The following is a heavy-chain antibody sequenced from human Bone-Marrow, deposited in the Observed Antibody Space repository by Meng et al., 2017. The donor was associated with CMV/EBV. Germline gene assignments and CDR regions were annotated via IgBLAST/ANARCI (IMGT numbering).Heavy chain of an antibody. CDR1: GYSISSGYY. Sequence: SETLSLTCTVSGYSISSGYYWGWIRQPPGKGLEWIGSIYHSGSTYYNPSLKSRVTISVDTSKNQFSLKPRSVTAADQAVYYWGREIVGATLAEYFQHWGQGTLVTVSS. CDR2: IYHSGST. J-gene: IGHJ1*01. D-gene: IGHD1-26*01. CDR3: GREIVGATLAEYFQH. V-gene: IGHV4-38-2*02.